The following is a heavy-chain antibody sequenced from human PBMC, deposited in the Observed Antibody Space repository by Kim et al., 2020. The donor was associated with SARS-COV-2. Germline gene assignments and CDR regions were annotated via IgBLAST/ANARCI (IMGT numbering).Heavy chain of an antibody. D-gene: IGHD3-10*01. CDR1: GGSISSSSYC. Sequence: SETLSLTCTVSGGSISSSSYCWGWIRQPPGKGLEWIGSIYYSGSTYYNPSLKSRVTISVDTSKIQFSLRLSSVTAADTAVYHCAIEVRGLIDPFDYWGQGTLVTVSS. V-gene: IGHV4-39*07. CDR2: IYYSGST. J-gene: IGHJ4*02. CDR3: AIEVRGLIDPFDY.